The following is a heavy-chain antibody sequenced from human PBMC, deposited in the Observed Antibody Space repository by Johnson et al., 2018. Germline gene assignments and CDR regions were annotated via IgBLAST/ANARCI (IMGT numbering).Heavy chain of an antibody. CDR3: TGDAFDI. CDR1: GFMFSRYG. CDR2: ISGNGAIT. J-gene: IGHJ3*02. V-gene: IGHV3-64*07. Sequence: VQLVQSGGGLAQPGGSLRLSCAASGFMFSRYGLHWVRQAPGKGLEYVSAISGNGAITYYADSVKGRFTISRDNSKNTLFLQIGSLRVEDTALYYCTGDAFDIWGPGKMVTVSS.